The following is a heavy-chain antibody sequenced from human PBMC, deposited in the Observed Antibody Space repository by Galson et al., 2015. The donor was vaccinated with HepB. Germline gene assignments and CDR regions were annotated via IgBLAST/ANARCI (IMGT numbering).Heavy chain of an antibody. CDR2: IRSKANSYAT. J-gene: IGHJ4*02. D-gene: IGHD6-19*01. Sequence: SLRLSCAASGFTFSGSAMHWVRQASGKGLEWVGRIRSKANSYATAYAASVKGRFTISRDDSKNTAYLQMNSLKTEDTAVYYCTRRAAVAGMDYWGQGTLVTVSS. V-gene: IGHV3-73*01. CDR3: TRRAAVAGMDY. CDR1: GFTFSGSA.